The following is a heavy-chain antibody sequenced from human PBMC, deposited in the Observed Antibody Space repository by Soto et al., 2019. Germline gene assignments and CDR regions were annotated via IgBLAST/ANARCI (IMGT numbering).Heavy chain of an antibody. CDR1: GGSISSGCCS. D-gene: IGHD2-2*01. Sequence: PSETLSVTCAVSGGSISSGCCSWSWIRQPPGKGLEWIGYSYHSGSTYYNPSLKSRVTISVDRSKNQFSLKLSSVTAADTAVYYCARVPDRWGQGTLVTVSS. CDR2: SYHSGST. J-gene: IGHJ5*02. V-gene: IGHV4-30-2*01. CDR3: ARVPDR.